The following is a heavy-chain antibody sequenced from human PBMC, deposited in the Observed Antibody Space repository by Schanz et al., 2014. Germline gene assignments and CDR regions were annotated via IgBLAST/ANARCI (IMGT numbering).Heavy chain of an antibody. V-gene: IGHV3-48*01. D-gene: IGHD1-26*01. Sequence: EVQLVESGGGLVQPGGSLRLSCAASAFIFRSYSMHWVRQAPGKGLEWVSYISRSSSTIYYADSVRGRFTISRDNAKNSLYLQMSSLRAEDTAVYYCARDSGSHYWVDYWGQGTLVTVSS. CDR2: ISRSSSTI. J-gene: IGHJ4*02. CDR1: AFIFRSYS. CDR3: ARDSGSHYWVDY.